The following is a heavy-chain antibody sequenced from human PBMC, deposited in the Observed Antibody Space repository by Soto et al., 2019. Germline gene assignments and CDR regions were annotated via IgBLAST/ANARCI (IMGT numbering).Heavy chain of an antibody. J-gene: IGHJ4*02. CDR3: ARHGPGARRLLFPFDY. D-gene: IGHD2-2*01. CDR1: GGSISSSSYY. Sequence: SETLSLTCTVSGGSISSSSYYWGWIRQPPGKGLEWIGSIYYSGSTYYNPSLKSRVTISVDTSKNQFSLKLSSVTAADTAVYYCARHGPGARRLLFPFDYWGQGTLVTVSS. V-gene: IGHV4-39*01. CDR2: IYYSGST.